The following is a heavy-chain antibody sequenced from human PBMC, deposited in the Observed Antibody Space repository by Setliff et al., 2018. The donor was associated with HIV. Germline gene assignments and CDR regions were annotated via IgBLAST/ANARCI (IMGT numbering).Heavy chain of an antibody. CDR3: TTDEVTMVRGILYFFNY. J-gene: IGHJ4*02. CDR1: GFTFRNAW. V-gene: IGHV3-15*06. Sequence: GGSLRLSCAASGFTFRNAWMSWVRQAPGKGLEWVGRIKSKSDGGAVHYAAPVKGRFTISRDDSQDTLYLEMNSLTNEDTAMYYCTTDEVTMVRGILYFFNYWGQGALVTVSS. D-gene: IGHD3-10*01. CDR2: IKSKSDGGAV.